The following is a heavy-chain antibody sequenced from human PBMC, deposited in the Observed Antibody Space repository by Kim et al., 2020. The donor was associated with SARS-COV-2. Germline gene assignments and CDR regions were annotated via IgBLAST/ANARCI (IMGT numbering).Heavy chain of an antibody. CDR3: ARGSAGITDAFDI. D-gene: IGHD6-13*01. CDR1: GFTFSSYS. V-gene: IGHV3-21*01. CDR2: ISSSSSYI. J-gene: IGHJ3*02. Sequence: GGSLRLSCAASGFTFSSYSMNWVRQAPGKGLEWVSSISSSSSYIYYADSVKGRFTISRDNAKNSLYLQMNSLRAEDTAVYYCARGSAGITDAFDIWGQGTMVTVSS.